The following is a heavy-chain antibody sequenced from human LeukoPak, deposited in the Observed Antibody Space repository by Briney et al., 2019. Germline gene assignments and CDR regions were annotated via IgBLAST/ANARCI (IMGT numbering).Heavy chain of an antibody. J-gene: IGHJ6*02. Sequence: PSETLSLTCAVYGGSFSGYYWSWIRQPPGKGLGWIGEINHSGSTNYNPSLKSRVTISVDTSKNQFSLKLSSVTAADTAVYYCARSPSSSWYDSGGYYYYYGMDVWGQGTTVTVSS. CDR3: ARSPSSSWYDSGGYYYYYGMDV. CDR2: INHSGST. CDR1: GGSFSGYY. V-gene: IGHV4-34*01. D-gene: IGHD6-13*01.